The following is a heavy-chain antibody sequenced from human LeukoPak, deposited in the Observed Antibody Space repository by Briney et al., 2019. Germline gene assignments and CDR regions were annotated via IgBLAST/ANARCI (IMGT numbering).Heavy chain of an antibody. D-gene: IGHD6-13*01. CDR2: IYYSGST. V-gene: IGHV4-59*01. Sequence: PSETLSLTCTVSGVSISSYYWSWIRQPPGKGLEWMGFIYYSGSTNYNPSLKSRVTISVDTSKNQFSLKLSSVTAADTAVYYCASPGIVAAGTDRGFDYWGQGTLVTVSS. CDR3: ASPGIVAAGTDRGFDY. CDR1: GVSISSYY. J-gene: IGHJ4*02.